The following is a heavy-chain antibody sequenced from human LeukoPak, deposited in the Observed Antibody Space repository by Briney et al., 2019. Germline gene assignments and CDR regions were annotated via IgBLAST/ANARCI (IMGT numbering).Heavy chain of an antibody. Sequence: PSETLSLTCTVSGGSISSRSYHWGWIRQPPGKGLEWIGSIYYSGTTYYNPSLKSRVTISVDTSKNQFSLKLSSVTAADTAVYYCARRPRTTVVTLAAFDIWGQGTMVTVSS. CDR3: ARRPRTTVVTLAAFDI. V-gene: IGHV4-39*07. D-gene: IGHD4-23*01. CDR1: GGSISSRSYH. CDR2: IYYSGTT. J-gene: IGHJ3*02.